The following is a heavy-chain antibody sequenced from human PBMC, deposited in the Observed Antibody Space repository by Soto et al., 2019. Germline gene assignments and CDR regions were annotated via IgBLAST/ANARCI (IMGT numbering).Heavy chain of an antibody. V-gene: IGHV3-23*01. D-gene: IGHD2-21*01. CDR2: ISGSGGNT. Sequence: GGSLRLSCAASGFTFSSYAMSWVRQAPEKGLEWVASISGSGGNTYYTDSVRGRFTISRDISKNTLYLQMISLRAEDTAIYYCANGHKASRPYYFDYWGQGTQVTVSS. J-gene: IGHJ4*02. CDR3: ANGHKASRPYYFDY. CDR1: GFTFSSYA.